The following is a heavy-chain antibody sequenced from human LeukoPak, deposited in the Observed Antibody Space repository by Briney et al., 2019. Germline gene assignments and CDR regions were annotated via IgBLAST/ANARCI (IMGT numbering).Heavy chain of an antibody. CDR3: ARDMEDIVVVPAAAYYYYYGMDV. J-gene: IGHJ6*02. V-gene: IGHV3-21*01. Sequence: GSLRLSCAASGFTFSSYSMNWVRPAPGKGLEWVSSISSSSSYIYYADSVKGRFTISRDNAKNSLYLQMNSLRAEDTAVYYCARDMEDIVVVPAAAYYYYYGMDVWGQGTTVTVSS. D-gene: IGHD2-2*01. CDR2: ISSSSSYI. CDR1: GFTFSSYS.